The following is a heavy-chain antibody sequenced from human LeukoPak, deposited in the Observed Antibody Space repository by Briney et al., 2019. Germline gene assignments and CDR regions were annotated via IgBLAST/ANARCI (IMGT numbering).Heavy chain of an antibody. V-gene: IGHV1-46*01. Sequence: ASVKVSCKASGYTFTSYYMHWVRQAPGQGLEWMGIINPSGGSTSYAQKFQGRVTMTRDTSTSTVYMELSSLRSEDTAVYYCAKISGSGYWSRNYYGMDVWGQGTTVTVSS. CDR2: INPSGGST. CDR3: AKISGSGYWSRNYYGMDV. D-gene: IGHD3-22*01. CDR1: GYTFTSYY. J-gene: IGHJ6*02.